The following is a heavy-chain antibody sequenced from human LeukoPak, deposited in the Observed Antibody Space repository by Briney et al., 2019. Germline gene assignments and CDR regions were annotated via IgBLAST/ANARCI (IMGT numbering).Heavy chain of an antibody. CDR3: ARTQSVVTAIGWFDP. CDR2: INAGNGNT. V-gene: IGHV1-3*01. Sequence: ASVKVSCKASGYTFTSYAMHWVRQAPGQRLEWMGWINAGNGNTKYSQKFQGRVTITRDTSASTAYMELSSLRSEDTAVYYCARTQSVVTAIGWFDPWGQGTLVTVSS. D-gene: IGHD2-21*02. J-gene: IGHJ5*02. CDR1: GYTFTSYA.